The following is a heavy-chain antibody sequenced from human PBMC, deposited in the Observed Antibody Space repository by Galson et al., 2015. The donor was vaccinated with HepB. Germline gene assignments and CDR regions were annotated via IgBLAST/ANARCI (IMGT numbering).Heavy chain of an antibody. CDR2: PTSKTAGEST. D-gene: IGHD2-8*02. CDR1: ALPFNNAW. Sequence: SLRLPCAASALPFNNAWMPWVCQAPGLGLVWVVRPTSKTAGESTDYAAPVKGRFTISRDDSKNSLYLQMNSLKTEDTAVYYCTTDVYYSTYWSWLDPWGQGTLVTVSS. J-gene: IGHJ5*02. V-gene: IGHV3-15*01. CDR3: TTDVYYSTYWSWLDP.